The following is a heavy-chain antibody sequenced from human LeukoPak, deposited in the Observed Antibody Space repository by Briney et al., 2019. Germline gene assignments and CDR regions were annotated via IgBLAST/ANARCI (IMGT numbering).Heavy chain of an antibody. CDR2: ISFDGSDT. J-gene: IGHJ4*02. CDR3: VRGGGITYRSWYYFDY. D-gene: IGHD6-13*01. CDR1: GFTFSSYA. Sequence: PGRSLRLSCAASGFTFSSYAMQWIRQAPGKGLEWVAVISFDGSDTSYAASLKGRFIISRDNSKKTLYMQMNSLRAEDTAVYYCVRGGGITYRSWYYFDYWGQGTLVTVSS. V-gene: IGHV3-30*04.